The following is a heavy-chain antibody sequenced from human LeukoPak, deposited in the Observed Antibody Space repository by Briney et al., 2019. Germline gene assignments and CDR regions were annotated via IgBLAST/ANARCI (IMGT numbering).Heavy chain of an antibody. CDR1: GFTFSSYA. J-gene: IGHJ4*02. V-gene: IGHV3-30-3*01. CDR2: ISYDGSSK. Sequence: GGSLRLSCAASGFTFSSYAMHWVRQAPGKGLEWVAVISYDGSSKYYADSVKGRFTISRDNSKNTLYLQMNSLRAEDTAVYYCAKDQLLWFGELLPYYFDYWGQGTLVTVSS. CDR3: AKDQLLWFGELLPYYFDY. D-gene: IGHD3-10*01.